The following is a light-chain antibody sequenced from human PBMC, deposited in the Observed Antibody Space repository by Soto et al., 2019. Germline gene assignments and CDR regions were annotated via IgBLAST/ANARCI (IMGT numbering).Light chain of an antibody. CDR3: QQYGSSPTWT. J-gene: IGKJ1*01. CDR1: QSVSSNH. Sequence: ESVLTQSPGTLSLSPGERATLSCRASQSVSSNHLAWYQQKPGQAPRLLIYGASTRATGIPDRFSGSGSGTDFTLTISRLEPDDFAVYYCQQYGSSPTWTFGQGTKVEIK. V-gene: IGKV3-20*01. CDR2: GAS.